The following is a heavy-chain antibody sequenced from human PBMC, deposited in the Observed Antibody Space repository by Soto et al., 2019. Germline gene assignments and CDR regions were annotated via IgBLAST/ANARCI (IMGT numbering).Heavy chain of an antibody. J-gene: IGHJ3*02. CDR3: TTTVAAHFGDAFDI. V-gene: IGHV3-15*01. Sequence: GGSLRLSCAASGFTFSNAWMSWVRQAPGKGLEWVGRIKSKTDGGTTDYAAPVKGRFTISRDDSKNTLYLQMNSLKTEDTAVYYCTTTVAAHFGDAFDIWGQGTMVTVSS. D-gene: IGHD6-19*01. CDR1: GFTFSNAW. CDR2: IKSKTDGGTT.